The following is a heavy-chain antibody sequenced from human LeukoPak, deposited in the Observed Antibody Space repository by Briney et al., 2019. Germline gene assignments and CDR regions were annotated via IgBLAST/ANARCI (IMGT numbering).Heavy chain of an antibody. V-gene: IGHV3-21*01. Sequence: PGGSLRLSCAASGFTFSSYSMNWVRQAPGKGLEWVSSISSSSSYIYYADSVKGRFTISRDNAKNSLYLQMNSLRAEDTAVYYCAREGAVAGTTGSLDYWGQGTLVTVSS. D-gene: IGHD6-19*01. CDR2: ISSSSSYI. CDR3: AREGAVAGTTGSLDY. CDR1: GFTFSSYS. J-gene: IGHJ4*02.